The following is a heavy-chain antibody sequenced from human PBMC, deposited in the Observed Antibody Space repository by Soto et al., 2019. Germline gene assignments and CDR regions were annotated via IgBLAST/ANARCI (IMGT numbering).Heavy chain of an antibody. J-gene: IGHJ5*02. CDR2: ISSSSSTI. Sequence: EVQLVESGGGLVQPGGSLRLSCAASGFTFSSYSMNWVRQAPGKGLEGGSYISSSSSTIYYADSVKGRFTISRDNAKNSLDLQINSLSADDTTVHHCARDGAQSLLAKYNWFVPWGHGTLVTVSS. CDR1: GFTFSSYS. D-gene: IGHD1-26*01. CDR3: ARDGAQSLLAKYNWFVP. V-gene: IGHV3-48*04.